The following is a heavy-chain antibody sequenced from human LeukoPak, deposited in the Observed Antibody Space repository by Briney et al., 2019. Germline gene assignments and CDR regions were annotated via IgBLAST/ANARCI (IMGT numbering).Heavy chain of an antibody. V-gene: IGHV3-23*01. CDR2: ISGSGGST. D-gene: IGHD3-10*01. J-gene: IGHJ4*02. Sequence: GGSLRLSCAASGFTFSGYAMSWVRQAPGKGLEWVSAISGSGGSTYYADSVKGRFTISRDNSKNTLYLQMNSLRAEDTAVYYCAKSRERLLWFGELLSDFDYWGQATLVTVSS. CDR3: AKSRERLLWFGELLSDFDY. CDR1: GFTFSGYA.